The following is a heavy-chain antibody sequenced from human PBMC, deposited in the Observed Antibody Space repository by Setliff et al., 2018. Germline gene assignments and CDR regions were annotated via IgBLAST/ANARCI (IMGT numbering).Heavy chain of an antibody. J-gene: IGHJ4*02. Sequence: EASVKVSCKASGYTFTSHYMHWVRQAPGLGLEWMGTINPSSGRTSYAQKFQGRVTMTRDTSITTGYMELGNLRFDDTAFYYCARGPGFNDLYNWGQGTLVTVSS. CDR3: ARGPGFNDLYN. V-gene: IGHV1-46*01. CDR1: GYTFTSHY. D-gene: IGHD1-1*01. CDR2: INPSSGRT.